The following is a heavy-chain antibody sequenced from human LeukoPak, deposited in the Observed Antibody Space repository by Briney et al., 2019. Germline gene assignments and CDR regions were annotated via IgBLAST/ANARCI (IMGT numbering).Heavy chain of an antibody. CDR2: IIPIFGTA. CDR3: AREDATMVRGVTHSYYFDY. J-gene: IGHJ4*02. D-gene: IGHD3-10*01. Sequence: GASVTVSCLASGGTFSSYAISWVRQAPGQGLEWMGGIIPIFGTANYAQKFQGRVTITADKSTSTAYMELSSLRSEDTAVYYCAREDATMVRGVTHSYYFDYWGQGTLVTVSS. CDR1: GGTFSSYA. V-gene: IGHV1-69*06.